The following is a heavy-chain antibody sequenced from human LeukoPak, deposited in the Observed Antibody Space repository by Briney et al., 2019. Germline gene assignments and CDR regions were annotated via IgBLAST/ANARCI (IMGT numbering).Heavy chain of an antibody. CDR2: ISGSGGGT. D-gene: IGHD1-26*01. V-gene: IGHV3-23*01. CDR3: AKWDEYFYYMEV. Sequence: PGGSLRLSCAAYTFTFNNYAMSWVRQTPGKGLEWVSSISGSGGGTFYTNSVKGRFTISRDNSKNTLFLQMKGLRAEDTAVYYCAKWDEYFYYMEVWGKGTTVTVSS. J-gene: IGHJ6*03. CDR1: TFTFNNYA.